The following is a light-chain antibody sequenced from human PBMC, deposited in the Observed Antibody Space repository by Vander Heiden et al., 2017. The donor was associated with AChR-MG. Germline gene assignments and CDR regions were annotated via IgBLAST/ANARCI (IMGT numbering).Light chain of an antibody. V-gene: IGLV2-14*01. CDR1: SSDVGGYNY. Sequence: QAALTQPASVHGSPGQSITISCTGTSSDVGGYNYVSWYQQHPGKAPKLMIYEVSNRPSGVSNRFSGSKSGNTASLTISGLQAEDEADYYCSSYTSSSTAVFGGGTKLTVL. CDR3: SSYTSSSTAV. CDR2: EVS. J-gene: IGLJ7*01.